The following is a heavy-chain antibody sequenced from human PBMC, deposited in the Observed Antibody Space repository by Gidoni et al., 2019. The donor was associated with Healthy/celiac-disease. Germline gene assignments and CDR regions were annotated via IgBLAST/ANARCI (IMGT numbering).Heavy chain of an antibody. V-gene: IGHV1-69*04. CDR2: IIPILGIA. D-gene: IGHD6-13*01. J-gene: IGHJ4*02. CDR1: GGTFSSYA. Sequence: QVQLVQSGAEVKKPGSSVKVSCKASGGTFSSYAIRWVRQAPGQGLEWMGRIIPILGIANYAQKFQGRVTITADKSTSTAYMELSSLRSEDTAVYYCARVTAAVSPIDYWGQGTLVTVSS. CDR3: ARVTAAVSPIDY.